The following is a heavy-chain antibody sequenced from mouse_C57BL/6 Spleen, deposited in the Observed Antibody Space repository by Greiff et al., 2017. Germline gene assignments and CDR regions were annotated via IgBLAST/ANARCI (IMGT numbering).Heavy chain of an antibody. V-gene: IGHV1-55*01. CDR3: AREETAQAFAY. CDR2: IYPGSGST. Sequence: VQLQQPGAELVKPGASVKMSCKASGYTFTSYWITWVKQRPGQGLEWIGDIYPGSGSTNYNQKFKSKATLTVDTSSSTAYMQLSSLTSEDAAVYYCAREETAQAFAYWGQGTLVTVSA. J-gene: IGHJ3*01. D-gene: IGHD3-2*02. CDR1: GYTFTSYW.